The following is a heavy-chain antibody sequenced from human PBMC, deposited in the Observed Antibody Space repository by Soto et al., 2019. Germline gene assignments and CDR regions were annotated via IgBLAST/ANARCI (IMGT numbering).Heavy chain of an antibody. V-gene: IGHV1-69*01. J-gene: IGHJ6*02. CDR1: GGTFSSYA. D-gene: IGHD2-2*02. Sequence: QVQLVQSGAEVKKPGSSVKVSCKASGGTFSSYAISWVRQAPGQGLEWMGGIIPIFGTANYAQKFQGRVTITADESTSPAYMELSSLRSEDTAGFYWGGPDTPDYYYYGLDVWGQGTTVTVPS. CDR2: IIPIFGTA. CDR3: GGPDTPDYYYYGLDV.